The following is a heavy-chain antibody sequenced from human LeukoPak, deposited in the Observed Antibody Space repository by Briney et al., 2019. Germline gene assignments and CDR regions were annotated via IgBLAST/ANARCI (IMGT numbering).Heavy chain of an antibody. J-gene: IGHJ4*02. D-gene: IGHD3-9*01. Sequence: SETLSLTCTVSGGSVSSGGYYWSWIRQHPGKGLEWIGYIYYSDSYYNPSLKSRVSISVDTSKNQFSLNPNSVTAADTAVYYCARGVLTGYYGDFDYWGQGTLVTVSS. V-gene: IGHV4-31*03. CDR3: ARGVLTGYYGDFDY. CDR2: IYYSDS. CDR1: GGSVSSGGYY.